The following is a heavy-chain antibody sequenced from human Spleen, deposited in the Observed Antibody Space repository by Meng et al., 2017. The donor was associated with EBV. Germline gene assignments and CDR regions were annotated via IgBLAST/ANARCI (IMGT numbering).Heavy chain of an antibody. J-gene: IGHJ4*02. CDR2: IYHSGPT. Sequence: QGRWLGPVPGRVSPSGPLSPTCAVFCASTSSSNWWTWVRQPPGKGLEWIGEIYHSGPTNYNPSLKSRVTMSVDKSKTQFSLKMNSLTAADAAVYYCARGDRASMTTVTSLVYWGQGTLVTVSS. CDR1: CASTSSSNW. D-gene: IGHD4-17*01. V-gene: IGHV4-4*02. CDR3: ARGDRASMTTVTSLVY.